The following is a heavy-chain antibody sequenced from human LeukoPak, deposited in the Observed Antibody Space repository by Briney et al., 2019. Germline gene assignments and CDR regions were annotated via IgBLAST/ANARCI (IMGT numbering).Heavy chain of an antibody. V-gene: IGHV3-23*01. CDR1: GFTFSSYT. CDR3: TKGGAAATGTVDYFDF. J-gene: IGHJ4*02. Sequence: GGSLRLSCAASGFTFSSYTINWVRQAPGKGLEWVSAIGGSGGSTYYADSVKGRFTISRDNSKNTLYLQMNSLTAEDTAVYYCTKGGAAATGTVDYFDFWGQGTLVTVSS. D-gene: IGHD6-13*01. CDR2: IGGSGGST.